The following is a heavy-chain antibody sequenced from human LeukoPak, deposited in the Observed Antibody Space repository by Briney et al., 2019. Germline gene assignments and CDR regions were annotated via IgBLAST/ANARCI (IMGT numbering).Heavy chain of an antibody. J-gene: IGHJ6*03. D-gene: IGHD1-26*01. CDR1: GGSISSYY. CDR2: IYYSGST. CDR3: FLRGAARTRDYYMDV. Sequence: SETLSLTCTVSGGSISSYYWSWIRQPPGKGLEWIGYIYYSGSTNYNPSLKSRVTISVDTSKNQFSLKLSSVTAADTAVYYCFLRGAARTRDYYMDVWGKGTTVTVSS. V-gene: IGHV4-59*01.